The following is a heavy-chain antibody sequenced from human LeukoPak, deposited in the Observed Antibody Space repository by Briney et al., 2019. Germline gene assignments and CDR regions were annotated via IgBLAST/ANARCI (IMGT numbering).Heavy chain of an antibody. CDR3: ARDRTMRIAAAGXVXX. V-gene: IGHV3-64*01. CDR1: GFTFSSYA. Sequence: QPGGSLRLSCAASGFTFSSYAMHWVRQAPGKGLEYVSAISSNGGSTYYANSVKGRFTISRDNSKNTLYLQMGSLRAEDMAVYYCARDRTMRIAAAGXVXXWGQXTLVT. D-gene: IGHD6-13*01. J-gene: IGHJ4*02. CDR2: ISSNGGST.